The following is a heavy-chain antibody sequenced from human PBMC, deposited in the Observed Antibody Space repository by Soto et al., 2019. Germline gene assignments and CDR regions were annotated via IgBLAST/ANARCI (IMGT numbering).Heavy chain of an antibody. J-gene: IGHJ4*02. CDR1: GFSFRNYA. Sequence: EVQLLESGGGLVQPGGSLRLSCAASGFSFRNYAMSWVRQAPGKGLEGISTLTGSSSNIYYADSVKGRFAISRDNSRNTLYLQMNSLTAEDTPVYSCANGRATYGLLTHDYWGQGTLVTVSS. V-gene: IGHV3-23*01. CDR3: ANGRATYGLLTHDY. D-gene: IGHD3-10*01. CDR2: LTGSSSNI.